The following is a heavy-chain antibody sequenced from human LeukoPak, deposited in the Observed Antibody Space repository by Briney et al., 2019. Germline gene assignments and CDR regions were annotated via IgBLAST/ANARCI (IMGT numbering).Heavy chain of an antibody. Sequence: ASVKVSCKASGYTFTGYYMHWVRQAPGQGLEWMGRINPNSGGTNYAQKFQGRVTMTRDTSISTAYMELSRLRSDDTAVYYPARDNRGYGDWRSWGQGTMVTVSS. V-gene: IGHV1-2*06. J-gene: IGHJ3*01. CDR2: INPNSGGT. CDR1: GYTFTGYY. CDR3: ARDNRGYGDWRS. D-gene: IGHD4-17*01.